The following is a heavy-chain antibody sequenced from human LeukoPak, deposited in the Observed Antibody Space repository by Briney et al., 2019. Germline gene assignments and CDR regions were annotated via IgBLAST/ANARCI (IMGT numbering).Heavy chain of an antibody. CDR3: GRHLSEQLAPRDNWFDP. CDR2: IYYSGST. D-gene: IGHD6-6*01. Sequence: KASETLSLTCTVSGGSISSSSHYWGWIRQPPGKGLEWIGSIYYSGSTYHNPSLKSRVTISVDTSKNQFSLKLRSVTAADTAVYYCGRHLSEQLAPRDNWFDPWGQGTLLTVSS. CDR1: GGSISSSSHY. J-gene: IGHJ5*02. V-gene: IGHV4-39*01.